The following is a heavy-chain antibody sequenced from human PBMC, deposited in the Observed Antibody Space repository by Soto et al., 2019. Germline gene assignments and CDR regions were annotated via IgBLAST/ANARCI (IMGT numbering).Heavy chain of an antibody. CDR1: GYTFTGYY. Sequence: ASVKVSCKASGYTFTGYYMHWVRQAPGQGLEWMGWINPNSGGTNYAQKFQGRVTMTRDTSISTAYMELSRLRSDDTAVYYCTSYTAVAGTLDFYCWGQGTLAPASS. CDR2: INPNSGGT. CDR3: TSYTAVAGTLDFYC. D-gene: IGHD6-19*01. V-gene: IGHV1-2*02. J-gene: IGHJ4*02.